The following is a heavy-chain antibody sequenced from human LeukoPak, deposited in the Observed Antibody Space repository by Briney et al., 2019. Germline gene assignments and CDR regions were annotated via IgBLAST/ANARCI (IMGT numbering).Heavy chain of an antibody. CDR1: GFTVSTNY. J-gene: IGHJ3*02. D-gene: IGHD3-10*01. Sequence: PGGSLRLSCAASGFTVSTNYMSWVRQAPGRGLEWVSVIYSGSSTYYADSVKGRFTISRDNSKNTVYIQMNNLRAEDTAVYYCARDGGSGSYPDAFDIWGQGTMVTVSS. V-gene: IGHV3-53*01. CDR3: ARDGGSGSYPDAFDI. CDR2: IYSGSST.